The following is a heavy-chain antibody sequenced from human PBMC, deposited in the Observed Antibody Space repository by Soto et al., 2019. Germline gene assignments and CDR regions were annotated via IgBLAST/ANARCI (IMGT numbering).Heavy chain of an antibody. V-gene: IGHV3-21*01. CDR2: ISRSNSYI. Sequence: GGSLRLSCAASGFTFSSYSMNWVRQAPGKGLEWVSSISRSNSYIYYADSVKGRFTISRDNAKNSLYLQMNSLRAEDTAVYYSARLENYFYSLLWNMGSYHYAMDVWGQGTTVTVSS. D-gene: IGHD3-9*01. CDR3: ARLENYFYSLLWNMGSYHYAMDV. CDR1: GFTFSSYS. J-gene: IGHJ6*02.